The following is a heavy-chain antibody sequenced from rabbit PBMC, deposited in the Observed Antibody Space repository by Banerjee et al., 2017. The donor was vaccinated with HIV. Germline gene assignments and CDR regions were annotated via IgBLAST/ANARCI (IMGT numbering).Heavy chain of an antibody. CDR2: MHGGKAVT. CDR1: GFDFSGYH. D-gene: IGHD6-1*01. J-gene: IGHJ4*01. V-gene: IGHV1S43*01. CDR3: ARSYIGYGYYFNL. Sequence: QEPLKETGGGLVQPGGSLTLSCKASGFDFSGYHICWVRQAPGKGLEWIGIMHGGKAVTDYASWVNGRFTISRSTSLNTVDLKMTSLTAADTATYFCARSYIGYGYYFNLWGQGTLVTVS.